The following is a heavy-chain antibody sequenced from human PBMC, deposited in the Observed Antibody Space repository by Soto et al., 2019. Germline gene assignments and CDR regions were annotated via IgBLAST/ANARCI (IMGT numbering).Heavy chain of an antibody. CDR3: AREGDGGYYYGSGSYFGYYYMDV. J-gene: IGHJ6*03. V-gene: IGHV4-59*01. CDR2: IYYSGST. Sequence: SETQSLTCTVSGGSISSYYLSWIRQHPGKGLEWIGYIYYSGSTNYNPSLKSRVTISVDTSKNQFSLKLSSVTAADTAVYYCAREGDGGYYYGSGSYFGYYYMDVWGKGTTVTVSS. D-gene: IGHD3-10*01. CDR1: GGSISSYY.